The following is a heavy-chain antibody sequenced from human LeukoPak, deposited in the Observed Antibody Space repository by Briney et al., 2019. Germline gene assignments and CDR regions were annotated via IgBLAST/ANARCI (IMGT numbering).Heavy chain of an antibody. J-gene: IGHJ4*02. CDR3: ARQGTLPIFDY. V-gene: IGHV4-39*01. Sequence: SETLSLTCTVSGGSISSSSYYGGWIRQPPGKGLEWIGSIYYSGSTYYNPSLKSRVTISVDTSKNQFSLKLSSVTAADTAVYYCARQGTLPIFDYWGQGTLVTVSS. CDR2: IYYSGST. D-gene: IGHD1-26*01. CDR1: GGSISSSSYY.